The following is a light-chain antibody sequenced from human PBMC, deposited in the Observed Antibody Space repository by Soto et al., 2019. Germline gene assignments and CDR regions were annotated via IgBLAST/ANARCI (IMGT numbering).Light chain of an antibody. CDR2: EVS. Sequence: QSVLTQPPSVSGSPGQSVTISCTGTSSDVGSYNRVSWYQQPPGTAPKLMIYEVSNRPSGVPDRFSGSKSGNTASLTISGLQAEDEADHYCSSYTSSSIVVFGGGTKLTVL. CDR3: SSYTSSSIVV. V-gene: IGLV2-18*02. CDR1: SSDVGSYNR. J-gene: IGLJ2*01.